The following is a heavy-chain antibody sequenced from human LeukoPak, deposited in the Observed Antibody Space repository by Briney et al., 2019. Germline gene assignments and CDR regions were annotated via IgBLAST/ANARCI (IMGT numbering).Heavy chain of an antibody. CDR2: IYYSGST. V-gene: IGHV4-59*01. Sequence: SETLSLTCTVSGGSISSYYWSWIRQPPGKGLEWIGYIYYSGSTNYNPSLKSRVTISVDTSKNQFSPKLSSVTAADTAVYYCARFLVGWFDPWGQGTLVTVSS. CDR3: ARFLVGWFDP. J-gene: IGHJ5*02. D-gene: IGHD2-8*02. CDR1: GGSISSYY.